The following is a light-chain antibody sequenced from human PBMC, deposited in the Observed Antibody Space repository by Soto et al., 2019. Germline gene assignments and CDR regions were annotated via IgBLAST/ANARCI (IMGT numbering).Light chain of an antibody. CDR1: QSVDND. Sequence: EIVMTQSPATLSVSPGDRATLSCRASQSVDNDLAWYQQKPGQPPRLLIYDASTRATGIPARFSGSQSGTEFTLTISSLLSEDFAVYYCQQYGSSPQTFGQGTKVDIK. CDR3: QQYGSSPQT. V-gene: IGKV3D-15*01. CDR2: DAS. J-gene: IGKJ1*01.